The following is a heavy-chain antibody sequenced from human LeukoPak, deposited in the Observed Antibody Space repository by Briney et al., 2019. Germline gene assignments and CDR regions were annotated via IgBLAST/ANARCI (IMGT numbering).Heavy chain of an antibody. J-gene: IGHJ4*02. Sequence: ASVKVSCKASGYTFTSYGISWVRQAPGQGLEWMGWISAYNGNTNYAQKLQGRVTMTTDASTSTAYMELRSLRSDDTAVYYCARNVDTAVVYEDPIFDYWGQGTLVTVSS. CDR1: GYTFTSYG. CDR3: ARNVDTAVVYEDPIFDY. D-gene: IGHD5-18*01. V-gene: IGHV1-18*01. CDR2: ISAYNGNT.